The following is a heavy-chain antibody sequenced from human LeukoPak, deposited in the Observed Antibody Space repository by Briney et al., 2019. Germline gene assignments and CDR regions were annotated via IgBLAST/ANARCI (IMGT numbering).Heavy chain of an antibody. D-gene: IGHD1-1*01. CDR2: IKQDGSER. V-gene: IGHV3-7*01. CDR3: EREGAGSTYFDH. CDR1: AFTFSRHW. Sequence: GGCLRLSCATSAFTFSRHWMSWVRQAPGKGPGWVANIKQDGSERYYVHSMEGRFTISRDNAKNSLYLQMNMLRADDTSVYCSEREGAGSTYFDHWGHGILVTVSS. J-gene: IGHJ2*01.